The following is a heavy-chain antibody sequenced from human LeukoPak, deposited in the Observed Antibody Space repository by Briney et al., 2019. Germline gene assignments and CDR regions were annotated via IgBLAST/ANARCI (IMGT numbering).Heavy chain of an antibody. CDR3: ARDLGYYDSSGSV. CDR1: GYTFTGYY. CDR2: INPNSGGT. V-gene: IGHV1-2*02. J-gene: IGHJ4*02. D-gene: IGHD3-22*01. Sequence: ASVKVSCKASGYTFTGYYMHWVRQAPGQGLEWMGWINPNSGGTNYAQKLQGRVTMTTDTSTSTAYMELRSLRSDDTAVYYCARDLGYYDSSGSVWGQGTLVTVSS.